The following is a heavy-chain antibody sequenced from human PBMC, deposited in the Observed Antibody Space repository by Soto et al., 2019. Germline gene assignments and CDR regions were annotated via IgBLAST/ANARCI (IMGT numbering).Heavy chain of an antibody. CDR3: ARLGPHPYGDLPGY. CDR2: IYYSGST. J-gene: IGHJ4*02. D-gene: IGHD4-17*01. V-gene: IGHV4-59*08. Sequence: SETLSLTCTVSGGSISSYYWSWIRQPPGKGLEWIGYIYYSGSTNYNPSLKSRVTISVDTSKNQFSLKLSSVTAADTAVYYCARLGPHPYGDLPGYWGQGTLVTVSS. CDR1: GGSISSYY.